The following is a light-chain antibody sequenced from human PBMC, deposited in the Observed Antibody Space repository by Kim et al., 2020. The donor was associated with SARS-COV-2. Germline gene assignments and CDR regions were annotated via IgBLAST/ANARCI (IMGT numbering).Light chain of an antibody. CDR3: QQSYSTPYT. V-gene: IGKV1-39*01. CDR2: AAS. Sequence: SASAGDRVTITCRASQSIRSYLNWYQQKPGKAPKLLIYAASSLQSGVPSRFSGSGSGTDFTLTISSLQPEDFATYYCQQSYSTPYTFGQGTKLEI. CDR1: QSIRSY. J-gene: IGKJ2*01.